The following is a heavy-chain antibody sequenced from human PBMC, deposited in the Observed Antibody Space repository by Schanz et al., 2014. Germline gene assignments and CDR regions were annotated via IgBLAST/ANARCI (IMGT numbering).Heavy chain of an antibody. CDR3: ARDAADFSDILTEEDY. Sequence: QVQLVQSGAEVKKPGASVKVSCKASGYTFTSYGISWVRQAPGQGLEWMGWISAYNGNTKYPQKLQGRVTMTTDTSTSPAYKELRSQRSDDTAVYYCARDAADFSDILTEEDYWGQGTLVTVSS. D-gene: IGHD3-9*01. CDR1: GYTFTSYG. V-gene: IGHV1-18*01. J-gene: IGHJ4*02. CDR2: ISAYNGNT.